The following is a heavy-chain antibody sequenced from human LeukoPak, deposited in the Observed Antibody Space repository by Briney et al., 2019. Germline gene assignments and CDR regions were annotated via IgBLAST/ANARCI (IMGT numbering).Heavy chain of an antibody. CDR3: ARDSGESYAMDV. V-gene: IGHV3-48*04. CDR2: LGRSGTTI. D-gene: IGHD2-21*01. J-gene: IGHJ6*02. Sequence: GGSLRLSCAASGFTFSTYSLNWVRQAPGMGLEWVSYLGRSGTTIYYADSVKGRFTISRDNAKNSLYLQMNSLRAEDTAVYFCARDSGESYAMDVWGQGTTVTVSS. CDR1: GFTFSTYS.